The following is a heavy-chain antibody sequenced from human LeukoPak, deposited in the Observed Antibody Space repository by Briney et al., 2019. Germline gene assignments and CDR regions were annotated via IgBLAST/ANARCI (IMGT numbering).Heavy chain of an antibody. V-gene: IGHV1-46*01. Sequence: GASVKVSCKASGGTFSSYAISWVRQAPGQGLEWMGIIDPSGGSTSYAQNFQGGVTMTRDATTSTVYLELSSLRSEDTAVYYCARDFGEMPNYWGQGTLVTVSS. D-gene: IGHD5-24*01. CDR1: GGTFSSYA. J-gene: IGHJ4*02. CDR3: ARDFGEMPNY. CDR2: IDPSGGST.